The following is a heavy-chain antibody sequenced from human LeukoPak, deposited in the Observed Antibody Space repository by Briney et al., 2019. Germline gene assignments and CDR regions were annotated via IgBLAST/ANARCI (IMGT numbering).Heavy chain of an antibody. D-gene: IGHD3-10*01. CDR2: IIPIFGTA. Sequence: ASVKVSCKASGGTFSSYAISWVRQAPGQGLEWMGGIIPIFGTANYAQKFLGRVTITADESTSTAYMELSSLRSEDTAVYYCASGKNWFFDYWGQGTLVTVSS. CDR1: GGTFSSYA. V-gene: IGHV1-69*13. J-gene: IGHJ4*02. CDR3: ASGKNWFFDY.